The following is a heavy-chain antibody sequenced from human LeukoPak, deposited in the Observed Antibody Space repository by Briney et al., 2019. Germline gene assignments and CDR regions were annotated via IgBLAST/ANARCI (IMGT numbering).Heavy chain of an antibody. Sequence: PGGSPRLSCAASGFTFSIYTMVWVRQAPGKGLEWVAVTSYDGSNKYYADSVKGRFTISRDNSNNTLYLQMNSLRAEDTAVYYCARDWGVDSWGQGTLVTVSS. J-gene: IGHJ4*02. CDR3: ARDWGVDS. D-gene: IGHD3-10*01. CDR1: GFTFSIYT. CDR2: TSYDGSNK. V-gene: IGHV3-30-3*01.